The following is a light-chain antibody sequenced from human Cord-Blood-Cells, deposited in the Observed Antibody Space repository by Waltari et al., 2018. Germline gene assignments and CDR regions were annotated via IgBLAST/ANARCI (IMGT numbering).Light chain of an antibody. V-gene: IGLV2-23*01. CDR2: EGS. Sequence: QSALTQPASVPGSPGQSLTISCTRTSSDVGSYNLVSWYQQHPGRAPKLMIYEGSKRPSGVSNRFSGSKSGNTASLTISGLQAEDEADYYCCSYAGSSTVFGGGTKLTVL. CDR3: CSYAGSSTV. CDR1: SSDVGSYNL. J-gene: IGLJ3*02.